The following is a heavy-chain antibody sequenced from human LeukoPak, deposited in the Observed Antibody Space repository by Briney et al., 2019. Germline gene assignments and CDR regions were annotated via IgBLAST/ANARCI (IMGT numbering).Heavy chain of an antibody. D-gene: IGHD1-1*01. J-gene: IGHJ6*03. V-gene: IGHV1-8*03. CDR2: MNPNSGTT. CDR1: GYTFTSYG. CDR3: ARGRSPGTSMEYYYYMDV. Sequence: ASVKVSCKASGYTFTSYGINWVRQAPGQGLEWMGWMNPNSGTTGCAQRFLGRVTITSNTSISTTYMELSSLRSEDTAVYYCARGRSPGTSMEYYYYMDVWGKGTTVTVSS.